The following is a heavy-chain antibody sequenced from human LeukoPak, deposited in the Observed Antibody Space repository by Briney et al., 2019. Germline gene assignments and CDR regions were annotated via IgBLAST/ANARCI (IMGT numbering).Heavy chain of an antibody. CDR1: GFTFSTYA. CDR3: AEDLGSGSYDYFFYGMDV. CDR2: ISGSGGST. V-gene: IGHV3-23*01. Sequence: TGGSLRLSCAASGFTFSTYAMTWVRQAPGKGLEWVSAISGSGGSTYYADSVKGRFTISRDNSKNTLCLQMNFLRAEDTALYYCAEDLGSGSYDYFFYGMDVWGQGTTVTVSS. J-gene: IGHJ6*02. D-gene: IGHD3-22*01.